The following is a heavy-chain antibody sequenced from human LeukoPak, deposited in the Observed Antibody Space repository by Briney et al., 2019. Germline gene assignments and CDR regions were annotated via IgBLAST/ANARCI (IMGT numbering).Heavy chain of an antibody. V-gene: IGHV3-15*01. J-gene: IGHJ4*02. CDR1: GFTFSNAW. D-gene: IGHD5-18*01. CDR2: IKSKTDGGTT. Sequence: GGSLRLSCAASGFTFSNAWMSWVRQAPGKGLEWVGRIKSKTDGGTTDYAAPVKGRFTISRDDSKSTLYLQMNSLKTEDTAVYYCTVLYSYGPNYFDYWGQGTLVTVSS. CDR3: TVLYSYGPNYFDY.